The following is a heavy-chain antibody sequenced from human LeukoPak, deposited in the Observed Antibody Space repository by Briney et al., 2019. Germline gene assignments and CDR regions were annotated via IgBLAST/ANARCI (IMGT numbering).Heavy chain of an antibody. J-gene: IGHJ5*02. V-gene: IGHV1-46*01. D-gene: IGHD3-3*01. Sequence: ASVKVSCKASGYTFTSYYMHWVRQAPGQGLEWMGIINPSGGSTSYAQKFQGRVTMTRDTSTSTVYMELSSLRSEDTAVYYCAREAGFWSGYYRRWFDPWGQGTLVTVPS. CDR1: GYTFTSYY. CDR2: INPSGGST. CDR3: AREAGFWSGYYRRWFDP.